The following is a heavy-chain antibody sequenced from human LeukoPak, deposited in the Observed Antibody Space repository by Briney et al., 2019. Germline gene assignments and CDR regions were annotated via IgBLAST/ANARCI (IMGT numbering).Heavy chain of an antibody. J-gene: IGHJ5*02. CDR1: GFTFDDYA. CDR3: AKGAEYQLLSRWFDP. CDR2: ISWNSGSI. V-gene: IGHV3-9*01. D-gene: IGHD2-2*01. Sequence: GGSLRLSCAASGFTFDDYAMPWVRQAPGKGLEWVSGISWNSGSIGYADSVKGRFTISRDNAKNSLYLQMNSLRAEDTALYYCAKGAEYQLLSRWFDPWGQGTLVPVSS.